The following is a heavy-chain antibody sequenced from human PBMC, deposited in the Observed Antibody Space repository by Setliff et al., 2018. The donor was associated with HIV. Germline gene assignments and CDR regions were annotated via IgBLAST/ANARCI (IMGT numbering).Heavy chain of an antibody. J-gene: IGHJ4*02. CDR1: GYTFSHYP. CDR2: INTGNGNT. Sequence: ASVKVSCKASGYTFSHYPMHWVRQAPGQRPEWMGWINTGNGNTKYSQKFQDRVTMTRGTSTGTVFMELSGLRFEDTAMYYCARVGERWLQFYYFDNWGQGTLVTVSS. CDR3: ARVGERWLQFYYFDN. V-gene: IGHV1-3*04. D-gene: IGHD5-12*01.